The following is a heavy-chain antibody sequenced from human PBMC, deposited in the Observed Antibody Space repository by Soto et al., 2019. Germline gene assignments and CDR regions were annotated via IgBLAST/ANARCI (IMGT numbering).Heavy chain of an antibody. J-gene: IGHJ4*02. Sequence: QVQLLQSGAEVKKPGASVRVSCKASRYTFSRYGISWVRQAPGQGLEWMGWISGFNGNTKESEKLQGRVTLTTDTAANTAHMELRGLRSDDTSVYYCARASAYSTPWSFDNWGQVTLVTVSS. CDR3: ARASAYSTPWSFDN. CDR2: ISGFNGNT. D-gene: IGHD6-13*01. V-gene: IGHV1-18*01. CDR1: RYTFSRYG.